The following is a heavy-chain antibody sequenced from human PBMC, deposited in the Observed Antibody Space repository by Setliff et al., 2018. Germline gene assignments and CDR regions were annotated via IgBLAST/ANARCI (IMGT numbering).Heavy chain of an antibody. V-gene: IGHV4-30-2*03. Sequence: SETLSLTCAVSGGSISSGDASWSWVRQPPGKGLEWIGYIYHAGSTYYNPSLKSRVTISVDTSKNQFSLKLSSVTAADTAVYYCARQDGRGGFVSYYYYGMDVWGQGTTVTVSS. D-gene: IGHD3-16*01. CDR3: ARQDGRGGFVSYYYYGMDV. J-gene: IGHJ6*02. CDR1: GGSISSGDAS. CDR2: IYHAGST.